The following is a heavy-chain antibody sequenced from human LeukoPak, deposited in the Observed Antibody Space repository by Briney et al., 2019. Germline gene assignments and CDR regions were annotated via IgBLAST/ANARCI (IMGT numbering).Heavy chain of an antibody. CDR3: ARRLGNTPSRSAFDI. CDR1: GGSISSGSYY. CDR2: IYTSGST. V-gene: IGHV4-61*02. D-gene: IGHD6-19*01. Sequence: SETLSLTCTVSGGSISSGSYYWSWIRQPAGKGLEWIGRIYTSGSTNYNPSLKSRVTISVDTSKNQFSLKLSSVTAADTAVYYCARRLGNTPSRSAFDIWGQGTMVTVSS. J-gene: IGHJ3*02.